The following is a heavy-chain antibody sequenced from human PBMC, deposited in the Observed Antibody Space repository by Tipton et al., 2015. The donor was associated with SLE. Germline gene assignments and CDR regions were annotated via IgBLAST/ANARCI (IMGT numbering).Heavy chain of an antibody. Sequence: TLSLTCAVYGGSFSGYYWSWIRQSPGKGLEWIGEINHSGSTSYNPSLKSRVTMSIDSSKNQFSLTLSSVTAADTAVYYCTRDAGGDTAFVYYFDDWGQGTLVTVSA. CDR2: INHSGST. D-gene: IGHD2-21*02. CDR3: TRDAGGDTAFVYYFDD. V-gene: IGHV4-34*01. CDR1: GGSFSGYY. J-gene: IGHJ4*02.